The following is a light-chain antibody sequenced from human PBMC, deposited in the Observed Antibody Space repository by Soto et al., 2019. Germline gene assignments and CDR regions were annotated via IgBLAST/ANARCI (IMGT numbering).Light chain of an antibody. CDR3: QQRSNWPLT. J-gene: IGKJ4*01. V-gene: IGKV3-11*01. Sequence: EIVLTQSPATLSLSPGERATLSCRASQSVSSYLAWYQQKPGQAPRLLIYDASNRATGIPARFSGSGSGTDFTLTISSLEPEDFAVYYCQQRSNWPLTLGGGTEVDIK. CDR2: DAS. CDR1: QSVSSY.